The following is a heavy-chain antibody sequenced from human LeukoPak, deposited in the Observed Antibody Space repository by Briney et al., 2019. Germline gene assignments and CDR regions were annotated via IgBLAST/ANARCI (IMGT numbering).Heavy chain of an antibody. Sequence: GGSLRLSCAASGFTFSDHYMDWVRQAPGKGLEWVGRTRNKAKSYTTEYAASVKGRFTISRDDSKNSLYLQMNSLKTEDTAVYYCARRGLSGSYDYWGQGTLVTVSS. V-gene: IGHV3-72*01. D-gene: IGHD1-26*01. CDR3: ARRGLSGSYDY. J-gene: IGHJ4*02. CDR1: GFTFSDHY. CDR2: TRNKAKSYTT.